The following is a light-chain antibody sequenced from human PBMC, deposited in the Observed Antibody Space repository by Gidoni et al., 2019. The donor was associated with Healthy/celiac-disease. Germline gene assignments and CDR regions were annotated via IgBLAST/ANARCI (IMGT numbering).Light chain of an antibody. CDR2: DAS. CDR3: QQRSNWPT. V-gene: IGKV3-11*01. CDR1: LSVSSY. J-gene: IGKJ1*01. Sequence: EIVLTQSPATLSLSPGERATLSCRASLSVSSYLAWYQQKPGQAPRLLIYDASNRATGIPARFSGSGSGTDFTLTTSSLEPEDFAVYYCQQRSNWPTFGQGTKVEIK.